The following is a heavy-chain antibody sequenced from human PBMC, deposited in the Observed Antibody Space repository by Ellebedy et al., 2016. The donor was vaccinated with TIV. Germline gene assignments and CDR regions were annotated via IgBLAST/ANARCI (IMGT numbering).Heavy chain of an antibody. V-gene: IGHV3-21*04. CDR1: GFTFSSYS. J-gene: IGHJ4*02. CDR3: ASSVETSPTFDY. CDR2: ISSSSSYI. Sequence: GESLKISXAASGFTFSSYSMNWVRQAPGKGLEWVSSISSSSSYIYYADSVKGRFTISRDNAKNSLYLQMNSLRAEDTAVYYCASSVETSPTFDYWGQGTLVTVSS. D-gene: IGHD1-1*01.